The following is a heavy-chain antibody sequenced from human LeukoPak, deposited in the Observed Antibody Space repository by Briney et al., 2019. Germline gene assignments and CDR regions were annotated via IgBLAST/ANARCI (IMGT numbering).Heavy chain of an antibody. Sequence: GESLKISCKGSGYSFTSYWIGWVRQMPGKGLEWMGIIYPGDSDTRYSPSFQGQVTISADKSISTAYLQWSSLKASDTAMYYCARLWNYYDSSGYYDYYLDYWGQGTLVTVSS. J-gene: IGHJ4*02. V-gene: IGHV5-51*01. CDR3: ARLWNYYDSSGYYDYYLDY. CDR2: IYPGDSDT. CDR1: GYSFTSYW. D-gene: IGHD3-22*01.